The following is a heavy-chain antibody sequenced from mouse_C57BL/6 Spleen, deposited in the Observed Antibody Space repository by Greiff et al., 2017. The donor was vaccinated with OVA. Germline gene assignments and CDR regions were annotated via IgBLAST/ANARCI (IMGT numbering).Heavy chain of an antibody. V-gene: IGHV1-53*01. J-gene: IGHJ4*01. CDR3: ARETITTVLYYYAMDY. CDR2: INPSNGGT. CDR1: GYTFTSYW. D-gene: IGHD1-1*01. Sequence: QVQLQQPGTELVKPGASVKLSCKASGYTFTSYWMHWVKQRPGQGLEWIGNINPSNGGTNYNEKFKSKATLTVDKSSSTAYMQLSSLTSEDSAVYYCARETITTVLYYYAMDYWGQGTSVTVSS.